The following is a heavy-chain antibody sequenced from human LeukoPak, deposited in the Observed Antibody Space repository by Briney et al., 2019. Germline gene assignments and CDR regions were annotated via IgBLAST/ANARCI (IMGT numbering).Heavy chain of an antibody. J-gene: IGHJ4*02. CDR3: AKEHDYSNAAPEWGFDS. D-gene: IGHD3-3*01. CDR1: GFPFSIYA. CDR2: ISGSSSHT. V-gene: IGHV3-23*01. Sequence: PGGSLRLSCAASGFPFSIYAMSWVRQAPGRGVEWVSGISGSSSHTLDADSVRGRFTISRDNTRNTLYLHMNSLTAEDTALYYCAKEHDYSNAAPEWGFDSWGQGTLVTVS.